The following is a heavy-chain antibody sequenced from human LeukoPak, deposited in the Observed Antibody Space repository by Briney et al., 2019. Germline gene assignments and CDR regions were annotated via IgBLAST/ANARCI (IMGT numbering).Heavy chain of an antibody. Sequence: GGSLRLSCLASGFTFNNFAMNWVRQAPGKGLEWVAVISYDGSNKYYADSVKGRFTISRDNSKNTLYLQMNSLRAEDTAVYYCARDRGSGSYYKTPLDYWGQGTLVTVSS. D-gene: IGHD3-10*01. CDR1: GFTFNNFA. CDR2: ISYDGSNK. V-gene: IGHV3-30-3*01. CDR3: ARDRGSGSYYKTPLDY. J-gene: IGHJ4*02.